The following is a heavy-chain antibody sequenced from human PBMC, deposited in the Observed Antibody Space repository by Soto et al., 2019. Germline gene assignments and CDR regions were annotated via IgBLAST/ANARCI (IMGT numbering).Heavy chain of an antibody. CDR3: ARDARNNIAVAGTIDY. CDR2: IYYSGST. V-gene: IGHV4-59*01. CDR1: GGSISSYY. Sequence: SETLSLTCTVSGGSISSYYWSWIRQPPGKGLEWIGYIYYSGSTNYNPSLKSRVTISVDTSKNQFSLKLSSVTAADTAVYYCARDARNNIAVAGTIDYWGQGTLVTVSS. J-gene: IGHJ4*02. D-gene: IGHD6-19*01.